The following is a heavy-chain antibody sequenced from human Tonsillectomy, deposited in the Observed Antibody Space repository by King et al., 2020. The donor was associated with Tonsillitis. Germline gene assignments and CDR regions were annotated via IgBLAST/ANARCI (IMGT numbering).Heavy chain of an antibody. D-gene: IGHD2-8*02. CDR1: GYTFTGYY. Sequence: QLVQSGAEVKKPGASVKVSRKAYGYTFTGYYMHWVRQAPGQGLEWMGWINPNSGGTNYAQKFQGRVTMTRDTSISTAYMELGRLKSDDTAVYYCARVLVVSNAFDILGQVTMVTVSS. CDR3: ARVLVVSNAFDI. J-gene: IGHJ3*02. V-gene: IGHV1-2*02. CDR2: INPNSGGT.